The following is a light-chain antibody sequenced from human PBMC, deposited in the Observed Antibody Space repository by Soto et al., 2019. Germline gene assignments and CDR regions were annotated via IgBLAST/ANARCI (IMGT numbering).Light chain of an antibody. CDR2: DAS. J-gene: IGKJ4*01. Sequence: EIVLTQSPATLSLSPGGRATLSCRASQSVSSYLAWYQQKPGQAPRLLIDDASSRAPGIPARFSRSGSGAGFTLTISCLEPEDFAVYYCQQRSYWLTFGGGTKVEIK. CDR1: QSVSSY. V-gene: IGKV3-11*01. CDR3: QQRSYWLT.